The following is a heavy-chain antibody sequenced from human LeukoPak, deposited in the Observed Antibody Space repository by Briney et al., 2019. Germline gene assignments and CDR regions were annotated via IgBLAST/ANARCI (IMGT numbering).Heavy chain of an antibody. J-gene: IGHJ4*02. Sequence: GGSLRLSCAASGFIFSSYWMSWVRQAPGKGLEWVANIKQDGSQIYYVDSVKGRFTISRDNSKNTLYLQMNSLRAEDTAVYYCARGAGYNYPYYFDYWGQGTLVTVSS. D-gene: IGHD5-24*01. CDR2: IKQDGSQI. CDR1: GFIFSSYW. CDR3: ARGAGYNYPYYFDY. V-gene: IGHV3-7*03.